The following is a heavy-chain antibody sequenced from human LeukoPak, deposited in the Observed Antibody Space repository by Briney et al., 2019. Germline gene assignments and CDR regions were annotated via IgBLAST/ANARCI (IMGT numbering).Heavy chain of an antibody. CDR3: AREAGSGSYYPFDY. Sequence: ASVKVSCKASGYTFINYRIAWVRQAPGQGLDWMGWISPYNANTDYAQQLHGRLSMTTDTSTTTAYMELGSLRSDDTAVYFCAREAGSGSYYPFDYWGQGPLVTVSS. J-gene: IGHJ4*02. CDR1: GYTFINYR. CDR2: ISPYNANT. D-gene: IGHD3-10*01. V-gene: IGHV1-18*01.